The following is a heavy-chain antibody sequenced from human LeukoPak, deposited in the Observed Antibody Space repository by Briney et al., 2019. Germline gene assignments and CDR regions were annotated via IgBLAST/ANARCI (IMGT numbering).Heavy chain of an antibody. J-gene: IGHJ4*02. V-gene: IGHV4-4*07. D-gene: IGHD4-11*01. CDR2: IYISGTP. Sequence: SDTLSLTCSVSGDSISTYYWTWIRQPAGKGLEWIGRIYISGTPNYNPSLRGRVTMSIDTSMNQFSLKLTSVTAADTAVYYCAREKMTTITTIDYWGQGALVTVSS. CDR3: AREKMTTITTIDY. CDR1: GDSISTYY.